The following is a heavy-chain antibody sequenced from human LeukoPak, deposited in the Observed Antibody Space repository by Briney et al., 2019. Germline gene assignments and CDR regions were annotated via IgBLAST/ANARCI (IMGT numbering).Heavy chain of an antibody. V-gene: IGHV3-53*01. D-gene: IGHD4-23*01. J-gene: IGHJ5*02. CDR2: IYRGGNT. CDR3: ATFSYAGNAGGSAGS. Sequence: QAGGSLRLSCAASGFTFSSYGMHWVRQGPAKGLEWVSVIYRGGNTYYADSVKGRFSISRDISKNTVNLQMNSLRAEDTALYYCATFSYAGNAGGSAGSWGQGTLVTVSS. CDR1: GFTFSSYG.